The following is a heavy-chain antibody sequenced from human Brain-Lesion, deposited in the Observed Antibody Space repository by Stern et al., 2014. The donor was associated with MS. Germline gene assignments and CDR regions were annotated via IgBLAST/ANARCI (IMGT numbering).Heavy chain of an antibody. CDR1: GDSISSGSYY. CDR2: ISASGAP. D-gene: IGHD1-26*01. V-gene: IGHV4-61*02. J-gene: IGHJ5*01. CDR3: AREVKWELGWFDS. Sequence: QLQLQESGPGLVKPSQTLSLTCTVSGDSISSGSYYWTWIRQSAGQGLEWLGRISASGAPHYLPSPHSRVTISVDTSKSQFSLKLSSVTAADTAVYYFAREVKWELGWFDSWVQGSLVTVSS.